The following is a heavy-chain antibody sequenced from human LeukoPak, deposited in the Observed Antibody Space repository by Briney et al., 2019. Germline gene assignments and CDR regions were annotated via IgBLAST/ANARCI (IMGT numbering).Heavy chain of an antibody. Sequence: PSETLSLTCAVSGYLISTGYYWGWVRQTPGRGLEWIASVYHTESTFYNPSHESRVTISVDTSKNHFSLKVFAVTAADTAVYYCARLAPDYDYLRGFYRDHYFDYWGQGTLVTVSS. J-gene: IGHJ4*02. CDR3: ARLAPDYDYLRGFYRDHYFDY. CDR2: VYHTEST. V-gene: IGHV4-38-2*01. CDR1: GYLISTGYY. D-gene: IGHD3-16*02.